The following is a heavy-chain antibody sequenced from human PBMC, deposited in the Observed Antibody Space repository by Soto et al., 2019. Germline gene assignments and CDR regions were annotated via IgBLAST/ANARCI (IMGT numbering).Heavy chain of an antibody. Sequence: SETLSLTCSVSGGSISGSYWSWIRQSPGKGLEWLGSSYYNPSLQSRVTISVDRSKAQFYLTLTSVTAADTAVYFCARARYYDWCFDLWGLGTPVTVSS. CDR1: GGSISGSY. J-gene: IGHJ4*02. V-gene: IGHV4-59*12. CDR3: ARARYYDWCFDL. CDR2: SS. D-gene: IGHD3-9*01.